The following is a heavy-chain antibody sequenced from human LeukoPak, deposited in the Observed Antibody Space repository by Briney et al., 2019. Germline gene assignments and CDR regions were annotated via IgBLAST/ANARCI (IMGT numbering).Heavy chain of an antibody. V-gene: IGHV1-69*01. D-gene: IGHD5-18*01. Sequence: EASVKVSCKASGGTFSSYAISWVRQAPGQGFEWMGGIIPIFGTANYAQKFQGRVTITADESTSTAYMELSSLRSEDTAVYYCARETVAMVHAFDIWGQGTMVTVSS. J-gene: IGHJ3*02. CDR1: GGTFSSYA. CDR3: ARETVAMVHAFDI. CDR2: IIPIFGTA.